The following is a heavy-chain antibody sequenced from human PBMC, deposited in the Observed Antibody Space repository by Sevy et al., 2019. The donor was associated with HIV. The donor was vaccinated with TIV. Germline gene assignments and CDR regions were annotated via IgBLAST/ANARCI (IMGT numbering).Heavy chain of an antibody. V-gene: IGHV4-38-2*01. D-gene: IGHD2-2*01. CDR1: GYSISNGYY. Sequence: SETLSRTCGVSGYSISNGYYWGWIRQPPGKGLEWIGSSHNSGRPFYNPSLKSRVSISLDMSKNECSLRLRSVTAADTAVYFCASVVPGDHFDYWGQGTLVTVSS. CDR3: ASVVPGDHFDY. J-gene: IGHJ4*02. CDR2: SHNSGRP.